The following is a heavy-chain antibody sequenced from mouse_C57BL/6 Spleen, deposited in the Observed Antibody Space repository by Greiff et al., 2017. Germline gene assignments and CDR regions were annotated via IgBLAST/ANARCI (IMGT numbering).Heavy chain of an antibody. V-gene: IGHV14-3*01. CDR1: GFNIKNTY. D-gene: IGHD1-1*01. CDR2: IDPANGNT. Sequence: EVQLQQSVAELVRPGASVKLSCTASGFNIKNTYMNWVKQRPEQGLEWIGRIDPANGNTKYAPKFQGKATIPADTSSNTAYLQLSSLTSEDTAIYYCASGITTVPLAMNYWGQGPSVTVSS. J-gene: IGHJ4*01. CDR3: ASGITTVPLAMNY.